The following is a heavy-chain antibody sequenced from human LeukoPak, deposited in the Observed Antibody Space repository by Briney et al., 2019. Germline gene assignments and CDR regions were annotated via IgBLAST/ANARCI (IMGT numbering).Heavy chain of an antibody. D-gene: IGHD6-19*01. J-gene: IGHJ4*02. Sequence: GGSLRLSCAASGFTFSDYYMSWIRQAPGKGLEWVSYISSSGTTISYTDSVKGRFTISRDNAKNSLYLQMNSLRAEDTAVYYCAREDSSGFIDYWGQGTLVTVSS. V-gene: IGHV3-11*01. CDR3: AREDSSGFIDY. CDR2: ISSSGTTI. CDR1: GFTFSDYY.